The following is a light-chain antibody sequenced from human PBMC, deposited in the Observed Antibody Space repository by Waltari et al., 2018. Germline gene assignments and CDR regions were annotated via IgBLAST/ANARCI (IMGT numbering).Light chain of an antibody. V-gene: IGKV3-11*01. J-gene: IGKJ2*01. Sequence: EIVLTQSPATLSLSPGERATLSCRASQSVSSYLAWYQQKGGQAPRLLIYDASNRATGIPARFSGSGSGTDFTLTISSLEPEDFVVYYCQHRCDWPPAFGQGTKLEIK. CDR2: DAS. CDR1: QSVSSY. CDR3: QHRCDWPPA.